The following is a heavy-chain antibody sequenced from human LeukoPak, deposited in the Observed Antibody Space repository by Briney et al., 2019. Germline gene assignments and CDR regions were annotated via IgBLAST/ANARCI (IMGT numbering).Heavy chain of an antibody. D-gene: IGHD3-16*01. CDR3: ARDHIPRFDRRGMDV. CDR2: IYYSGST. CDR1: GGSISSGDYY. V-gene: IGHV4-30-4*01. Sequence: SETLSLTCTVSGGSISSGDYYWSWIRQPPGKGLEWIGYIYYSGSTYYNPSLKSRVTISVDTSKNQFSLKLSSVTAADTAVYYCARDHIPRFDRRGMDVRSKGTTVTVSS. J-gene: IGHJ6*04.